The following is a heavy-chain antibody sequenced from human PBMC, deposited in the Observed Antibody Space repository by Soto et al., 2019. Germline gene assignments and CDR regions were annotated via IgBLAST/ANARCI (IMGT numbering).Heavy chain of an antibody. Sequence: VAVISYDGSNKYYADSVKGRFTISRDNSKNTLYLQMNSLRAEDTAVYYCARDRGSDYGPHDYWGQGTLVTVSS. J-gene: IGHJ4*02. CDR2: ISYDGSNK. CDR3: ARDRGSDYGPHDY. V-gene: IGHV3-30-3*01. D-gene: IGHD4-17*01.